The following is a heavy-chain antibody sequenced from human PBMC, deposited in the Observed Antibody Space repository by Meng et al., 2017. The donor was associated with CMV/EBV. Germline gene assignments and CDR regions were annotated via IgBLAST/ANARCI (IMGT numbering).Heavy chain of an antibody. J-gene: IGHJ4*02. CDR2: INHSGST. D-gene: IGHD2-15*01. CDR3: ARPKGGSLLRAPFDY. CDR1: GGSFSGYY. Sequence: QLQLQQWGEGLLKPSETLSLTCAVYGGSFSGYYWSWIRQPPGKGLEWIGEINHSGSTNYNPSLKSRVTISVDTSKNQFSLKLSSVTAADTAVYYCARPKGGSLLRAPFDYWGQGTLVTVSS. V-gene: IGHV4-34*01.